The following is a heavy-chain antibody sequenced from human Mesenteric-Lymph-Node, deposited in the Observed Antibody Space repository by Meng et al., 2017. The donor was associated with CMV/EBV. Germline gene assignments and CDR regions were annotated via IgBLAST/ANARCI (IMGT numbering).Heavy chain of an antibody. CDR2: INHSGST. CDR3: ARGSSYDILTGYFDY. Sequence: HHGGAARLKPSATLSVTCAVYGGSFSGYYWNWIRQSPEKGLEWIGEINHSGSTTYNPSFTSRIIISVDTSTNQISLNMSSVTAADTAVYYCARGSSYDILTGYFDYWGQGALVTVSS. D-gene: IGHD3-9*01. V-gene: IGHV4-34*01. J-gene: IGHJ4*02. CDR1: GGSFSGYY.